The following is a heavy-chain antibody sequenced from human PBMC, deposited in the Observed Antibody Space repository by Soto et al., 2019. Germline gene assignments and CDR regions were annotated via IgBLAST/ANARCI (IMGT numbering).Heavy chain of an antibody. CDR2: IIPIFGTA. Sequence: EASVKVSCKASGGTFSSYAISWVRQAPGQGLEWMGGIIPIFGTANYAQKFQGRVTITADESTSTAYMELSSLRSEDTAVYYCASGKWVPPRLEPQTRGMDVWGQGTTVTVSS. V-gene: IGHV1-69*13. CDR1: GGTFSSYA. CDR3: ASGKWVPPRLEPQTRGMDV. J-gene: IGHJ6*02. D-gene: IGHD1-1*01.